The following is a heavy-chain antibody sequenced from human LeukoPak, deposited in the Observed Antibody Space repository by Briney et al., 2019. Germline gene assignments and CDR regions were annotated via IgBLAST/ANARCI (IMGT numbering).Heavy chain of an antibody. CDR2: VSGNGGST. CDR3: ARDRGSGSYSYWYFDL. CDR1: GFTFSRYA. D-gene: IGHD3-10*01. J-gene: IGHJ2*01. V-gene: IGHV3-64*04. Sequence: SGGSLRLSCSASGFTFSRYAMYWVRQAPGKGLEYVSAVSGNGGSTYYADSVKGRFTISRDNAKNSLYLQMNSLRVEDTAFYYCARDRGSGSYSYWYFDLWGRGTLVTVSS.